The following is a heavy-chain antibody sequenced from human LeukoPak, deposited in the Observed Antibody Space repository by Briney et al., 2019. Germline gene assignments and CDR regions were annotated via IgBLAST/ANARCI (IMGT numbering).Heavy chain of an antibody. CDR2: ISGSGSTT. Sequence: GGSLRLSCAASGFTFSNYAMSWVRRAPGKGLEWVSGISGSGSTTYYADSVKGRFTISRDNSKNTLYLQMNSLRAEDTAVYYCAKATVLRFLEWLLPPDYWGQGTLVTVSS. D-gene: IGHD3-3*01. CDR1: GFTFSNYA. V-gene: IGHV3-23*01. J-gene: IGHJ4*02. CDR3: AKATVLRFLEWLLPPDY.